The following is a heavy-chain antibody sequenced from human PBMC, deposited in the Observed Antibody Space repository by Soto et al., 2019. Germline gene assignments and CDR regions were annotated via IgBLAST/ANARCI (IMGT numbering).Heavy chain of an antibody. D-gene: IGHD6-13*01. CDR1: GGSISSGDYY. Sequence: QVQLQESGPGLVKPSQTLSLTCTVSGGSISSGDYYWSWIRQPPGKGLEWIGYIYYSGSTYYNPSLKSRVTISVDTSKNQFSLKLSSVTAADTAVYYCARVEDGSTFPSDFDYWGQGTLVTVSS. J-gene: IGHJ4*02. V-gene: IGHV4-30-4*01. CDR2: IYYSGST. CDR3: ARVEDGSTFPSDFDY.